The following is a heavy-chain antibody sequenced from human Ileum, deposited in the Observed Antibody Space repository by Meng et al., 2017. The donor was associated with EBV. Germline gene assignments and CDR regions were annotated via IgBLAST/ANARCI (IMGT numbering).Heavy chain of an antibody. V-gene: IGHV1-3*01. J-gene: IGHJ4*01. CDR2: INADNGNT. CDR1: GNNFPREA. CDR3: ARVELGVKFDK. Sequence: KSGAEVKEPGASGKDWWKACGNNFPREAIHWLRKAPGQRSEWIGWINADNGNTKYSQKFQCIVTSTRNTPARTIYIDVRILRSEYTAVYYCARVELGVKFDKWGQGTLVTVSS. D-gene: IGHD3-10*01.